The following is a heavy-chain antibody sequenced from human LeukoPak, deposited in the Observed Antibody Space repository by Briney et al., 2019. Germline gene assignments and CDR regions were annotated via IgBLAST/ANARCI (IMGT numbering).Heavy chain of an antibody. Sequence: GGSLRLSCAASGFTFSNAWMSWVRQAPGKGLEWVAVISYDGSNKYYADSVKGRFTISRDNSKNTLYLQMNSLRAEDTAVYYCARGPTGLFIDYWGQGTLVTVSS. CDR1: GFTFSNAW. V-gene: IGHV3-30*03. J-gene: IGHJ4*02. CDR3: ARGPTGLFIDY. CDR2: ISYDGSNK. D-gene: IGHD3-22*01.